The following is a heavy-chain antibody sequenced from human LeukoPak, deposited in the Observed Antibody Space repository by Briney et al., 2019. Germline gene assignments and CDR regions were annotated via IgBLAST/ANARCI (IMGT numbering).Heavy chain of an antibody. D-gene: IGHD2-2*01. Sequence: ASVKVSCKSSGYTFTSYDINWLRQATGQGLEWLGWMNPNSGNTGYAQNFQGRVTITRNTSINTAYMELSSLRSEDTAVYYCARDREPAGDAFDIWGQGTMVTVSS. CDR3: ARDREPAGDAFDI. CDR1: GYTFTSYD. V-gene: IGHV1-8*03. J-gene: IGHJ3*02. CDR2: MNPNSGNT.